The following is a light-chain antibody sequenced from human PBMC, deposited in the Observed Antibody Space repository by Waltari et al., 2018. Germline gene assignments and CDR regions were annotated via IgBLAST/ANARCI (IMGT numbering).Light chain of an antibody. J-gene: IGLJ3*02. CDR1: GSNIGAGYD. CDR3: QSYDTSLSVV. CDR2: GST. V-gene: IGLV1-40*01. Sequence: QSVLTQPPSVSGAPGQRVTISCTGSGSNIGAGYDVHWYQQLPRAAPNFLIYGSTSRPLGGPDRFFGATSGTSASLAITGLQAEDEADYYCQSYDTSLSVVFGGGTKLTVL.